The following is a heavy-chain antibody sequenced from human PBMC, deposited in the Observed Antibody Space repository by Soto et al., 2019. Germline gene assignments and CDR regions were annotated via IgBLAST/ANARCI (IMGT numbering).Heavy chain of an antibody. CDR1: GFIFSTYS. V-gene: IGHV3-21*01. J-gene: IGHJ6*02. CDR3: ARSKAASGNGNYYVMDV. D-gene: IGHD6-13*01. CDR2: ISSGTSYI. Sequence: PGGSLRLSCAASGFIFSTYSMNWVRQAPGKGLEWVSSISSGTSYIYYADSLKGRFTISRDNAKNSLYLQMNSLRAEDTAVYYCARSKAASGNGNYYVMDVWGQGTTVTVS.